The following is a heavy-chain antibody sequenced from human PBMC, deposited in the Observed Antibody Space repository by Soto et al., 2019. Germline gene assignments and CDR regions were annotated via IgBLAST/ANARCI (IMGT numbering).Heavy chain of an antibody. CDR1: GFTFSSYW. D-gene: IGHD3-22*01. Sequence: PGGSLILSCAASGFTFSSYWMHWVRQAPGKGLVWVSRINSDGSSTSYADSVKGRFTISRDNAKNTLYLQMNSLRAEDTAVYYCASPYYYDSSGYLGNVWGQGTTVTVSS. CDR2: INSDGSST. V-gene: IGHV3-74*01. J-gene: IGHJ6*02. CDR3: ASPYYYDSSGYLGNV.